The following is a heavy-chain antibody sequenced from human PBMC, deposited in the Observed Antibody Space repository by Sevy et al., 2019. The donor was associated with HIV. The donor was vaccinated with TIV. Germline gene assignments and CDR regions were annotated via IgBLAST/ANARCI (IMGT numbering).Heavy chain of an antibody. CDR2: MYDSGSS. CDR3: ARGGALTYYDTSGFQNYFDS. Sequence: SETLSLTCTVSDGSISGHYWGWIRQSPGKGLEWIAYMYDSGSSNYNTSLRSRVTISVDTSKNQISLRLSSVTAADTAVYYCARGGALTYYDTSGFQNYFDSWGPGNLVTVSS. CDR1: DGSISGHY. J-gene: IGHJ4*02. V-gene: IGHV4-59*11. D-gene: IGHD3-22*01.